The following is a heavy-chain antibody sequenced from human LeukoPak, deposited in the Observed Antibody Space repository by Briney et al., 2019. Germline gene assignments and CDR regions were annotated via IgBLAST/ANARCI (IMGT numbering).Heavy chain of an antibody. CDR1: GFTFDDYA. CDR3: ARGGIMATIGGPYNWIDP. Sequence: GGTLRLSCAASGFTFDDYAMHWVRQAPGKGLEWVSGISWNSGSIGYADSVKGRFTISRDNAKNSLYLQMNSLRAEDTAVYYCARGGIMATIGGPYNWIDPWGQGTLVTVSS. J-gene: IGHJ5*02. D-gene: IGHD5-12*01. CDR2: ISWNSGSI. V-gene: IGHV3-9*01.